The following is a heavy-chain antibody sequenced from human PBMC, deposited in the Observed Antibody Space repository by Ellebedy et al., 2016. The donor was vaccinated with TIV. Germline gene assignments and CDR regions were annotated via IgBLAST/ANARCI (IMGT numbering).Heavy chain of an antibody. Sequence: GGSLRLSXAASGFTFSTYSMNWARQAPGKGLEWVSAISSSSGSIYYTDSVKGRFTISRDNAKKSLYLQMNSLRVEDTAIYYCARDLGVIRGTATLDYWGQGTLVTVSS. CDR1: GFTFSTYS. J-gene: IGHJ4*02. D-gene: IGHD2-15*01. V-gene: IGHV3-21*01. CDR2: ISSSSGSI. CDR3: ARDLGVIRGTATLDY.